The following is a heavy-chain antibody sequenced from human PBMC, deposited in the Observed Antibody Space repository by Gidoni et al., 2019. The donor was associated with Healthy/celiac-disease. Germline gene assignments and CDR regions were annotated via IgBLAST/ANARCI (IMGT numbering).Heavy chain of an antibody. CDR1: GFSLSTSGMC. V-gene: IGHV2-70*01. Sequence: QVTLRESGPALVKPTQTLTLTCTFSGFSLSTSGMCVSWIRQPPGKALEWLALIDWDDDKYYSTSLKTRLTISKDTSKNQVVLTMTNMDPVDTATYYCARVTYDFWSGTGWFDPWGQGTLVTVSS. CDR3: ARVTYDFWSGTGWFDP. J-gene: IGHJ5*02. CDR2: IDWDDDK. D-gene: IGHD3-3*01.